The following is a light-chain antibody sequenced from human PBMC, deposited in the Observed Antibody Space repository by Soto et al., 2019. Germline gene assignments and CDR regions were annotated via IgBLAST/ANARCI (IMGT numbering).Light chain of an antibody. Sequence: QSVLTQPPSASGTPGQRVSVSCSGSSSNIGSNTVHWYQQLPGTAPKLLIYRNNQRPSGVPDRFSGSKSGTSASLAISGLQSEDEAEYYCSLYTTASTYVFGTGTKVTVL. J-gene: IGLJ1*01. CDR1: SSNIGSNT. V-gene: IGLV1-44*01. CDR2: RNN. CDR3: SLYTTASTYV.